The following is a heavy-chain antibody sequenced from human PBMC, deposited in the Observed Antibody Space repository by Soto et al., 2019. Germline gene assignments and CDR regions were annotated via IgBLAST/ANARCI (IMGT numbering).Heavy chain of an antibody. CDR1: GFTFSDYY. D-gene: IGHD5-12*01. V-gene: IGHV3-11*05. Sequence: QVQLVESGGGLVKPGGSLRLSCAASGFTFSDYYMSWIRQAPWKGLEWVSYISSSSSYTNYADSVKGRFTISRDNAKNSLYLQMNSLRAEDTAVYYCARDEGYSGYDDYWGQGTLVTVSS. CDR3: ARDEGYSGYDDY. CDR2: ISSSSSYT. J-gene: IGHJ4*02.